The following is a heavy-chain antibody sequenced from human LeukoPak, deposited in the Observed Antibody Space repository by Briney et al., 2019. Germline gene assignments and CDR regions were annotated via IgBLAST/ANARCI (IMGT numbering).Heavy chain of an antibody. CDR2: IYVSGST. Sequence: PSETLSLTCSISGVSMSSYYWNWIRKPAGKGLEWIGRIYVSGSTSYNPSLTSRVTMSIDTSKNQFSRNLNSVTAADTAVYYCAREIDFPGGLRIDFWGQGILVTVSS. J-gene: IGHJ4*02. CDR1: GVSMSSYY. V-gene: IGHV4-4*07. D-gene: IGHD3/OR15-3a*01. CDR3: AREIDFPGGLRIDF.